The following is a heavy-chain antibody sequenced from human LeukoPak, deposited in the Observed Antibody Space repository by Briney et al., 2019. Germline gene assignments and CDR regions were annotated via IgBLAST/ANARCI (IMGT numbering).Heavy chain of an antibody. J-gene: IGHJ5*02. CDR1: GGSISSGSYY. CDR2: IYSSGST. D-gene: IGHD2-2*01. CDR3: ARDHVPAVMGCDP. Sequence: PSQTLSLTCTVSGGSISSGSYYWSWIRQPAGKGLEWIGRIYSSGSTNYNPSLKSRVTISLDTSKNQFSLKLSSVTAADTAVYYCARDHVPAVMGCDPWGQGTLVTVSS. V-gene: IGHV4-61*02.